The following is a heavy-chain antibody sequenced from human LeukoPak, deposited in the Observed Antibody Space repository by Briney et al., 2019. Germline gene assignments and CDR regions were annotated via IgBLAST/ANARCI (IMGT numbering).Heavy chain of an antibody. CDR2: IYYSGST. V-gene: IGHV4-30-4*01. D-gene: IGHD1-26*01. CDR3: ARDIVVDNSHYGMDV. J-gene: IGHJ6*02. Sequence: SETLSLTCTVSGGSLSRGDYYWSWIRQPPGEGLEWVGYIYYSGSTYYNPSLKSRVTISVDTSKNQFSLKLSSVTAADTAVYYCARDIVVDNSHYGMDVWGQGTTVTVSS. CDR1: GGSLSRGDYY.